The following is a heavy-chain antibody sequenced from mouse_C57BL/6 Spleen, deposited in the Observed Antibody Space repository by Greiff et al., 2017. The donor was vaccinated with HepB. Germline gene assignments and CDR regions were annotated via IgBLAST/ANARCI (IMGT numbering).Heavy chain of an antibody. Sequence: EVMLVESGAGLVKPGGSLKLSCAASGFTFSSYAMSWVRQTPEKRLEWVAYISSGGDYIYYADTVKGRFTISRDNARNTLYLQMSSLKSEDTAMYYCTRDQGYGPMDYWGQGTSVTVSS. CDR3: TRDQGYGPMDY. CDR1: GFTFSSYA. V-gene: IGHV5-9-1*02. J-gene: IGHJ4*01. D-gene: IGHD1-1*02. CDR2: ISSGGDYI.